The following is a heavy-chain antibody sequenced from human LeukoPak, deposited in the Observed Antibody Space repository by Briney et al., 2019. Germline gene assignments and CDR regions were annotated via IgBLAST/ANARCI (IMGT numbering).Heavy chain of an antibody. CDR2: ISSSGNTM. V-gene: IGHV3-11*01. CDR1: GFTFSDYF. D-gene: IGHD1-1*01. CDR3: ARDATGWEDTTYFDY. Sequence: PGGSLRLSCAVSGFTFSDYFMSWIRQAPGKGLEWVSYISSSGNTMFYADSVKGRFTISRDNAKNSLYLQMNSLRAEDTAVYFCARDATGWEDTTYFDYWGQGTLVTVSS. J-gene: IGHJ4*02.